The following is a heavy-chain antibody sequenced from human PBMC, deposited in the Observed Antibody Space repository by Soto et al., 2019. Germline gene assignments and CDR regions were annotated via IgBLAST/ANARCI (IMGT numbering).Heavy chain of an antibody. Sequence: PGGSLRLSCAASGFTFSNAWINWVRQAPGKGLEWVGRVKSKTDGGTTDFAAPGKGRFAISRDDSKNMVYLEMNRLKTEDTGIYFFTTDFYFTRILVRFDYLGHGTLVTVSS. J-gene: IGHJ4*01. V-gene: IGHV3-15*07. CDR2: VKSKTDGGTT. CDR1: GFTFSNAW. D-gene: IGHD3-9*01. CDR3: TTDFYFTRILVRFDY.